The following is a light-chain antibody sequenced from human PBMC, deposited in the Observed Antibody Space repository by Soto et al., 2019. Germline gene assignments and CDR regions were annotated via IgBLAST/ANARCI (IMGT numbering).Light chain of an antibody. CDR1: QSISNW. Sequence: DIQMTQSPSTLSASVGDRVIITCRASQSISNWLAWYQQKPGRLPRLLIYQASTLESGVPSRFSGSGSGTEFTLTISSLQPGDFATYYCQHYNTYPWTFGHGTKVDIK. V-gene: IGKV1-5*03. CDR2: QAS. CDR3: QHYNTYPWT. J-gene: IGKJ1*01.